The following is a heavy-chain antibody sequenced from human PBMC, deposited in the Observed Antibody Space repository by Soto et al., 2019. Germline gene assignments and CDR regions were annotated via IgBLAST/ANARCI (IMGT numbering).Heavy chain of an antibody. J-gene: IGHJ6*02. Sequence: PGDSLKISCAASGFTFSSYGMHWVRQAPGKGLEWVAVIWYDGSNKYYADSVKGRFTISRDNSKNTLYLQMNSLRAEDTAVYYCARELDTYGMDVWGQGTTVIVSS. CDR1: GFTFSSYG. CDR2: IWYDGSNK. CDR3: ARELDTYGMDV. D-gene: IGHD3-22*01. V-gene: IGHV3-33*01.